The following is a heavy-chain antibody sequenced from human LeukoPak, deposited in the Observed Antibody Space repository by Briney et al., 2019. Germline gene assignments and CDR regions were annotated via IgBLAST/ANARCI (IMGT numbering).Heavy chain of an antibody. Sequence: ASVKVSCKASGYTFTSYGISWVRQAPGQGLEWMGWISTYNGDTNYAQKLQGRVTMTTDTSTNTAYMELRSLRSDDTAVYYCARAPTVLVGYCSSSSCQADYWGQGTLVTVSS. D-gene: IGHD2-2*01. CDR3: ARAPTVLVGYCSSSSCQADY. V-gene: IGHV1-18*01. CDR2: ISTYNGDT. CDR1: GYTFTSYG. J-gene: IGHJ4*02.